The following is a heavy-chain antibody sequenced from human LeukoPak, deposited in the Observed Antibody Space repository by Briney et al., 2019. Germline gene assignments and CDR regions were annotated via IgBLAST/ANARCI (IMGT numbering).Heavy chain of an antibody. CDR2: SHYSGSS. CDR3: ARDTGIVGATTEPFDI. CDR1: GGSTTSFF. D-gene: IGHD1-26*01. J-gene: IGHJ3*02. Sequence: PSKTLSLTCTVSGGSTTSFFWSWIRQPPGKGLEWIGYSHYSGSSNYSPSLKSRVTISLDTSKNQFSLKLSSVTAADTAVYYCARDTGIVGATTEPFDIWGQGTMVTVSS. V-gene: IGHV4-59*01.